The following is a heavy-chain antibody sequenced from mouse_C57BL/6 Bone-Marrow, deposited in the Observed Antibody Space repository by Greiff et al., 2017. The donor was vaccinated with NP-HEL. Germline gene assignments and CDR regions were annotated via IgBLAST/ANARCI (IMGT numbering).Heavy chain of an antibody. J-gene: IGHJ2*01. Sequence: VQGVESGPGLVQPSQSLSITCTVSGFSLTSYGVHWVRQPPGKGLEWLGVIWSGGSTDYNAAFISRMRISKDNSKSQVFFKMNSLQADDTAIYYCAKWTGKNYFDYWGQGTTLTVSS. CDR3: AKWTGKNYFDY. CDR1: GFSLTSYG. D-gene: IGHD4-1*01. V-gene: IGHV2-4*01. CDR2: IWSGGST.